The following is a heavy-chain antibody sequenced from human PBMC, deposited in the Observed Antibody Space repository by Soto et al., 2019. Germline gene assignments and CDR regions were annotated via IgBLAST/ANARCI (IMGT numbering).Heavy chain of an antibody. CDR3: ARDPLEMATTPYYFDY. Sequence: GASVKVSCKASGYTFTSYAMHWVRQAPGQRLEWMGWINAGNGNTKYSQKFQGRVTITRDTSASTAYMELSSLRSEDTAVYYCARDPLEMATTPYYFDYWGQGTLVTVSS. J-gene: IGHJ4*02. CDR2: INAGNGNT. D-gene: IGHD5-12*01. V-gene: IGHV1-3*01. CDR1: GYTFTSYA.